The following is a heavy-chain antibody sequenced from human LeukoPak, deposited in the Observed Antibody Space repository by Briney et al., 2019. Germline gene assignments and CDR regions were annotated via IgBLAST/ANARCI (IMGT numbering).Heavy chain of an antibody. J-gene: IGHJ4*02. Sequence: PGGSLRLSCTASGFSLGTYAMHWVRQAPGKGFEWVAVISSDGSITIYPDSMRGRFTISRDNSKNTLYLEMKSLRGVDTALYLCARDPIGGRPDYLDLWGQGTPVTVSS. CDR1: GFSLGTYA. CDR3: ARDPIGGRPDYLDL. V-gene: IGHV3-30*16. CDR2: ISSDGSIT. D-gene: IGHD3-10*01.